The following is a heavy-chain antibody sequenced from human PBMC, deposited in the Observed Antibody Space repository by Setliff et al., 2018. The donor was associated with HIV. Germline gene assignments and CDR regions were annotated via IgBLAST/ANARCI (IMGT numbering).Heavy chain of an antibody. Sequence: ASVKVSCKASGGTFSSYVISWVRQAPGQGPEWMGGIIPMYGVTNYAQKVQGRVTITTDESTSTAYMELSSLRSEDTAVYYCARGYCGGGICYSPNWLDPWGQGTLVTVSS. CDR2: IIPMYGVT. V-gene: IGHV1-69*05. D-gene: IGHD2-15*01. CDR3: ARGYCGGGICYSPNWLDP. J-gene: IGHJ5*02. CDR1: GGTFSSYV.